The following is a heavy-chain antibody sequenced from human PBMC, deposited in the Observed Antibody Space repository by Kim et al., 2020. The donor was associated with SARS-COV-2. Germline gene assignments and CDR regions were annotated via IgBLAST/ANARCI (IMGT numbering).Heavy chain of an antibody. Sequence: YAEKFQGRVSMTRDTSTSTVYMEVNSLRSEDTAVYYCARGDYYDHSGYMAFWGQGTLVTV. D-gene: IGHD3-16*01. J-gene: IGHJ4*02. CDR3: ARGDYYDHSGYMAF. V-gene: IGHV1-46*01.